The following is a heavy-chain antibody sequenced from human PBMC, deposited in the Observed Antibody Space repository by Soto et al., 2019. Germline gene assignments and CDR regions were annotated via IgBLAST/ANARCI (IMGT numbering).Heavy chain of an antibody. CDR3: ARTSGWYVNWYLDY. CDR2: IYSGGST. V-gene: IGHV3-53*01. J-gene: IGHJ4*01. CDR1: GFTVSSNY. Sequence: PGGSLRLSCAASGFTVSSNYMSWVRQAPGKGLEWVSVIYSGGSTYYADSVKGRFTISRDNSKNTLYLQMNSLRAEDTAVYYCARTSGWYVNWYLDYWGHGTLVTVSS. D-gene: IGHD6-19*01.